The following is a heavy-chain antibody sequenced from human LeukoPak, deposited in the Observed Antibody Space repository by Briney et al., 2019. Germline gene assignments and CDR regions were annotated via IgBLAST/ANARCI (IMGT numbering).Heavy chain of an antibody. CDR2: INPNSGGT. CDR1: GYTFTGYY. CDR3: ARARYYYDSSGYRLNWFDP. D-gene: IGHD3-22*01. Sequence: ASVKVSCKASGYTFTGYYMHWVRQAPGQGLEWMGWINPNSGGTNYAQKFQGRVTMTRDTSISTAYMELSRLRSDDTAVYYCARARYYYDSSGYRLNWFDPWGQGTLVTVSS. J-gene: IGHJ5*02. V-gene: IGHV1-2*02.